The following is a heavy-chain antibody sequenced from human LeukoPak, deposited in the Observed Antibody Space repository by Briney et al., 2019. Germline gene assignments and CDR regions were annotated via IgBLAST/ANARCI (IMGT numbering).Heavy chain of an antibody. Sequence: GGSLRLSCAASGFTFSSYAMHWVRQAPGKGLEWVAVISYDGSNKYYADSVKGRFTISRDNSRNTLYLQMNSLRAEDTAVYYCAGYPPDTAMVKDYYYGMDVWGQGTTVTVSS. CDR1: GFTFSSYA. J-gene: IGHJ6*02. CDR3: AGYPPDTAMVKDYYYGMDV. D-gene: IGHD5-18*01. CDR2: ISYDGSNK. V-gene: IGHV3-30-3*01.